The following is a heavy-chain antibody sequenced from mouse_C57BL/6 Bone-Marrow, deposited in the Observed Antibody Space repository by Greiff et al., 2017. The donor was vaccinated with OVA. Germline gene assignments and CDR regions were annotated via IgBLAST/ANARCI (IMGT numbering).Heavy chain of an antibody. V-gene: IGHV1-76*01. J-gene: IGHJ4*01. Sequence: VQVVESGAELVRPGASVKLSCKASGYTFTDYYINWVKQRPGQGLEWIARIYPGSGNTYYNEKFKGKATLTAEKSSSTAYMQLSSLTSEDSAVYFCARGNYYAMDYWGQGTSVTVSS. CDR2: IYPGSGNT. CDR1: GYTFTDYY. CDR3: ARGNYYAMDY.